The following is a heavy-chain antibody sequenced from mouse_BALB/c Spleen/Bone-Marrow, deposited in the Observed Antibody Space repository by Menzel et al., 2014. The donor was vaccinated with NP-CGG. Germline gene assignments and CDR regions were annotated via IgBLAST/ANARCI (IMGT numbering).Heavy chain of an antibody. J-gene: IGHJ4*01. CDR3: ARDDAMDY. CDR2: IRNKANGYTT. Sequence: EVQVVESGGGLVQPGGSLRLSCATSGFTFTDYYMSWVRQPPGEALEWLGFIRNKANGYTTEYSASVKGRFTISRDNSQSILYLQMNTLRAEDSATYYCARDDAMDYRGQGTSVTVSS. V-gene: IGHV7-3*02. CDR1: GFTFTDYY.